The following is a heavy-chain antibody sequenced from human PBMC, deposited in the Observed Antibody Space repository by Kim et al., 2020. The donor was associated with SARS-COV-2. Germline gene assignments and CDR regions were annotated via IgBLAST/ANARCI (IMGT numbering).Heavy chain of an antibody. D-gene: IGHD3-16*01. J-gene: IGHJ4*02. Sequence: YAQKLQGRVTMTPDTSTSTAYMELRSLRSDDTAVYYCARDGGGSPLSDYWGQGTLVTVSS. V-gene: IGHV1-18*01. CDR3: ARDGGGSPLSDY.